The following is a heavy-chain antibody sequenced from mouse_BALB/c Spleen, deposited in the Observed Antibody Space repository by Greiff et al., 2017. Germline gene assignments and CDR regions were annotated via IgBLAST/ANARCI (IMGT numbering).Heavy chain of an antibody. J-gene: IGHJ4*01. CDR1: GYTFTSYW. Sequence: VQLQQSGAELAKPGASVKMSCKASGYTFTSYWMHWVKQRPGQGLEWIGYINPSTGYTEYNQKFKDKATLTADKSSSTAYMQLSSLTSEDSAVYYCARWYGNDAMDYWGQGTSVTVSS. V-gene: IGHV1-7*01. CDR3: ARWYGNDAMDY. D-gene: IGHD2-10*02. CDR2: INPSTGYT.